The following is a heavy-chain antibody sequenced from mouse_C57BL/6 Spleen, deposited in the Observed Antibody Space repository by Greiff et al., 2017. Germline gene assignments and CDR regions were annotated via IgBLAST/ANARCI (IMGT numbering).Heavy chain of an antibody. CDR2: IHPSRGYT. CDR3: ARTYYDYGYAKDY. V-gene: IGHV1-4*01. J-gene: IGHJ4*01. CDR1: GYTFTSYT. D-gene: IGHD2-4*01. Sequence: VQLQQSGAELARPGASVMMSCKASGYTFTSYTMHWVKQRPGQGLEWIGHIHPSRGYTKYNQKFKDKATLTADKSSSTAYMQLSSLTSEDSAGYYCARTYYDYGYAKDYWDQGTSATVSS.